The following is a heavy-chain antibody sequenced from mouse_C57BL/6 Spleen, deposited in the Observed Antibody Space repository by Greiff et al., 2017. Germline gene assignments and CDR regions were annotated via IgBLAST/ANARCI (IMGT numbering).Heavy chain of an antibody. J-gene: IGHJ2*01. V-gene: IGHV1-82*01. Sequence: QVQLQQSGPELVKPGASVKISCKASGYAFSSSWMNWVKQRPGQGLEWIGRIYPGDGDTNYNGKFKGKATLTADKSSSTAYMQLSSLTSEDSAVYYCARIPLYGDYFDYWGQGTTLTVSS. CDR2: IYPGDGDT. CDR1: GYAFSSSW. D-gene: IGHD1-1*01. CDR3: ARIPLYGDYFDY.